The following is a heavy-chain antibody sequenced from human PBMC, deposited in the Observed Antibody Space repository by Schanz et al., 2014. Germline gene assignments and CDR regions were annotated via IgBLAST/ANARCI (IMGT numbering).Heavy chain of an antibody. CDR3: VSQTGSPHY. J-gene: IGHJ4*02. CDR2: IKHDGSVK. D-gene: IGHD6-13*01. CDR1: GFSFSTYW. V-gene: IGHV3-7*02. Sequence: EEQLVESGGGLVQPGGPLRLSCAASGFSFSTYWMSWVRQAPGKGLEWVANIKHDGSVKDYVDSVEGRFTISRDNAKRSLFLQMNSLRVEDTAVYFCVSQTGSPHYWGQGTLVTVSS.